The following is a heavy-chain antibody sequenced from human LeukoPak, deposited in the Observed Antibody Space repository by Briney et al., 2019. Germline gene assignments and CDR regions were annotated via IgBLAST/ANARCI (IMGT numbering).Heavy chain of an antibody. CDR1: GFTFSSYW. Sequence: GGSLRLSCAASGFTFSSYWMSWVRQAPGKGLEWVANIKQDGSEKYYVDSVKGRFTISRDNAKNSLYLQMNSLRAEDTAVYYCAREYYDILTGYGEYYFDYWGQGTLVTVSS. CDR2: IKQDGSEK. CDR3: AREYYDILTGYGEYYFDY. V-gene: IGHV3-7*01. D-gene: IGHD3-9*01. J-gene: IGHJ4*02.